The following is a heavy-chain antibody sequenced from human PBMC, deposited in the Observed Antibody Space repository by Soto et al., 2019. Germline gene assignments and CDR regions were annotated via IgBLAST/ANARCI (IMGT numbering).Heavy chain of an antibody. CDR3: ARDCSGYDSGSLDY. Sequence: QVQLVQSGAEVKKPGSSVKVSCKASGGTFSSYTISWVRQAPGQGLEWMGRIIPILGIANYAQKFQGRVTIHAAKSRSTAHMELSSLRSEDTAVYYCARDCSGYDSGSLDYWGQGTLVTVSS. CDR1: GGTFSSYT. J-gene: IGHJ4*02. D-gene: IGHD5-12*01. CDR2: IIPILGIA. V-gene: IGHV1-69*08.